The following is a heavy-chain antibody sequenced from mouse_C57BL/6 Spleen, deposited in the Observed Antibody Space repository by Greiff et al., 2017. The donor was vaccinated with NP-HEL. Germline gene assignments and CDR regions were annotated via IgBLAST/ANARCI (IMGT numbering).Heavy chain of an antibody. D-gene: IGHD2-3*01. CDR2: INPGSGGT. J-gene: IGHJ4*01. Sequence: QVQLQQSGAELVRPGTSVKVSCKASGYAFTNYLIEWVKQRPGQGLEWIGVINPGSGGTNYNEKFKGKATLTADKSSSTAYMQLSSLTSDDSAVYFCAREDDGYYSAMDYWGQGTSVTVSS. CDR1: GYAFTNYL. V-gene: IGHV1-54*01. CDR3: AREDDGYYSAMDY.